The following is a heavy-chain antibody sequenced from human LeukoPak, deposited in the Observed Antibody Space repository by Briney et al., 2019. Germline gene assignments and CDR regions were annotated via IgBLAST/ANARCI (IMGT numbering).Heavy chain of an antibody. CDR3: AKEIAVIGRGFFDS. J-gene: IGHJ4*02. CDR1: GFTFSSYA. D-gene: IGHD6-19*01. V-gene: IGHV3-23*01. CDR2: VRGDGVST. Sequence: GGSLRLSCAASGFTFSSYAMSWIRQAPGKGLEWVSAVRGDGVSTFYADSVKGRFTISRDNSKGTLYLQMNSLRDEDTAVYYCAKEIAVIGRGFFDSWGQGTLVTVSS.